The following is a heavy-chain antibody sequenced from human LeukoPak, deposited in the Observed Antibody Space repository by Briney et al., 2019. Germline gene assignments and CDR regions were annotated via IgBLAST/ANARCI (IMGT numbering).Heavy chain of an antibody. J-gene: IGHJ4*02. Sequence: PGGSLRLSCAASGFIFTDYWMYWVRQAPGKGLEWAANIKEDGSEKYYVDSVKGRFTISRDNAKNSLYLQMNSLRAEDTAVYYCAINGRGIVGATTVDYWGQGTLVTVSS. CDR3: AINGRGIVGATTVDY. CDR1: GFIFTDYW. D-gene: IGHD1-26*01. CDR2: IKEDGSEK. V-gene: IGHV3-7*03.